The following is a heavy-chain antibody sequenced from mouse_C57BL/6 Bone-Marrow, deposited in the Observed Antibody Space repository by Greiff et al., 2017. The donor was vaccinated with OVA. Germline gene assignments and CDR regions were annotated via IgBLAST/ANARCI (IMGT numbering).Heavy chain of an antibody. Sequence: EVQLQQSGAELVRPGASVKLSCTASGFNIKDDYMHWVKQRPEQGLEWIGWIDPENGDTEYASKFQGKATITADTSSNTAYLQLSSLTSEDTAVYYCTTPSYYSNYVDWYCDVWGTGTTVTVSS. CDR1: GFNIKDDY. CDR3: TTPSYYSNYVDWYCDV. CDR2: IDPENGDT. J-gene: IGHJ1*03. D-gene: IGHD2-5*01. V-gene: IGHV14-4*01.